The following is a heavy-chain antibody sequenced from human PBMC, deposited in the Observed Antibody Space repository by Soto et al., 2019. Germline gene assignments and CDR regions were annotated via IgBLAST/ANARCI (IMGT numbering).Heavy chain of an antibody. CDR2: IYYSGST. Sequence: SETLSLTCTVSGGSISSYYWSWIRLPPGKGLEWIGYIYYSGSTNYNPSLKSRVTISVDTSKNQFSLKLSSVTAADTAVYYCARGPSGNYDSSFDPWGQGTLVTVSS. D-gene: IGHD3-22*01. CDR1: GGSISSYY. CDR3: ARGPSGNYDSSFDP. V-gene: IGHV4-59*01. J-gene: IGHJ5*02.